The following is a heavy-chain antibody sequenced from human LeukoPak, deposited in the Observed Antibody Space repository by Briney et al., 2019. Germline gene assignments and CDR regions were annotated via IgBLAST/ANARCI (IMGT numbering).Heavy chain of an antibody. CDR3: ARQGYSSGWYVIYYFDY. V-gene: IGHV5-51*01. CDR1: GYSFTSYW. CDR2: IYPGDSDT. D-gene: IGHD6-19*01. J-gene: IGHJ4*02. Sequence: GESLKISCKGSGYSFTSYWIGWVRQMPGKGLEWMGIIYPGDSDTRYSPSFQGQVTISADESISTAYLQWSSLKASDTAMYYCARQGYSSGWYVIYYFDYWGQGTLVTVSS.